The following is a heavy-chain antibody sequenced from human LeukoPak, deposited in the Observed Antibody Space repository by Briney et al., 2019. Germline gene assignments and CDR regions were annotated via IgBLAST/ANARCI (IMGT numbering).Heavy chain of an antibody. Sequence: GSSVKVSCKASGGTLSSYAISWVRQAPGQGLEWMGRIIPILGIANYAQKFQGRVTITADKSTSTAYMELSSLRSEGTAVYYFARGVGDGLAAAGNCFDYWGQGTLVTVSS. CDR3: ARGVGDGLAAAGNCFDY. D-gene: IGHD6-13*01. V-gene: IGHV1-69*04. CDR2: IIPILGIA. CDR1: GGTLSSYA. J-gene: IGHJ4*02.